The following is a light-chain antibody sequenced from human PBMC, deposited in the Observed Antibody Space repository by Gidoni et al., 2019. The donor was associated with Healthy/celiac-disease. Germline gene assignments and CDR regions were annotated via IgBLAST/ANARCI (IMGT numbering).Light chain of an antibody. Sequence: QAVVTQEPSLTVSPGGPVTLTCGSSTGAVTSGHYPYLFQQKPGQAPRTLIYDTSNKHSWTPARFSGSLLGGKAALTLSGAQPEDEAEYYCLLSYSGARVAVFGGGTQLTVL. CDR3: LLSYSGARVAV. CDR1: TGAVTSGHY. J-gene: IGLJ7*01. V-gene: IGLV7-46*01. CDR2: DTS.